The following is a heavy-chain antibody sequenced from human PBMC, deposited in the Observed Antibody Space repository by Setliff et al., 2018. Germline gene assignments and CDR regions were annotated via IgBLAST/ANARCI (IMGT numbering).Heavy chain of an antibody. CDR1: GDTFNTYT. D-gene: IGHD6-19*01. J-gene: IGHJ3*02. CDR2: IIPLLETV. Sequence: SVKVSCKASGDTFNTYTLSWVRQAPGQGLEWMGGIIPLLETVKYAQKFQGRLTITADKSTSTGYMELRTLRSDDPAVYYCARRPIALSGYRKGAFDIWGQGTMVTVSS. V-gene: IGHV1-69*06. CDR3: ARRPIALSGYRKGAFDI.